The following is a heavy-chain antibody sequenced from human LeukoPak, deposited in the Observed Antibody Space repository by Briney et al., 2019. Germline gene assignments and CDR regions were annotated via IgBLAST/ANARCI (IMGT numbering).Heavy chain of an antibody. CDR3: ATGVVVAAKSGFDY. D-gene: IGHD2-15*01. CDR1: GYTLTELS. CDR2: FDPEDGET. V-gene: IGHV1-24*01. Sequence: ASVKVSCKVSGYTLTELSMHWVRQAPGKGLEWMGGFDPEDGETIYAQKFQGRVTMTEDTSTDTAYMELRSLRSEATAVYYCATGVVVAAKSGFDYWGQGTLVTVSS. J-gene: IGHJ4*02.